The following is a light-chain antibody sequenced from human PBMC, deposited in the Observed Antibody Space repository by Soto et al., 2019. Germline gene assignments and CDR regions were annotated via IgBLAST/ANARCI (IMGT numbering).Light chain of an antibody. Sequence: SVLTQPASVSGSPGQSITISCTGTSSDIGHYDYVSWYQQHPGKAPKLMIYHVTYRPSGVSNRYSGSKSGNSASPTISGLQADDEADYYCCSLTTSHTYVFGSGTKVTVL. CDR1: SSDIGHYDY. V-gene: IGLV2-14*03. J-gene: IGLJ1*01. CDR3: CSLTTSHTYV. CDR2: HVT.